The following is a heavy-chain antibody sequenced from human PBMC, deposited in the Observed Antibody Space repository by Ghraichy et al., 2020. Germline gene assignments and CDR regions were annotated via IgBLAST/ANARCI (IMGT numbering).Heavy chain of an antibody. D-gene: IGHD6-19*01. CDR3: ARAEKQWLVPCDY. CDR2: IIPIFGTA. CDR1: GGTFSSYA. V-gene: IGHV1-69*13. J-gene: IGHJ4*02. Sequence: SVKVSCKASGGTFSSYAISWVRQAPGQGLEWMGGIIPIFGTANYAQKFQGRVTITADESTSTAYMELSSLRSEDTAVYYCARAEKQWLVPCDYWGQGTLVTVSS.